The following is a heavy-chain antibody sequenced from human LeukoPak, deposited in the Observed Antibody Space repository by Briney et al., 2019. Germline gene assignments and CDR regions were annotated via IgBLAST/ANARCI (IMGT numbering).Heavy chain of an antibody. CDR2: ISSSSSTI. Sequence: GGSLRLSCAASGFTFSGYSMNWVRQAPGKGLEWVSYISSSSSTIYYADSVKGRFTISRDNAKNSLYLQMNSLRAEDTAVYYCARSQHRPVKSFDAFDIWGQGTMVTVSS. D-gene: IGHD6-13*01. CDR3: ARSQHRPVKSFDAFDI. J-gene: IGHJ3*02. V-gene: IGHV3-48*01. CDR1: GFTFSGYS.